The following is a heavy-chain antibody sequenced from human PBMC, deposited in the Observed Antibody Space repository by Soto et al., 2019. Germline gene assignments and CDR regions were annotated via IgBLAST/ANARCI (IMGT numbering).Heavy chain of an antibody. D-gene: IGHD4-17*01. CDR2: ISWNSGNI. J-gene: IGHJ4*02. CDR3: AIFRTVTTPFDY. Sequence: EVQLVESGGDLVQPGRSLRLSCAASGFTFNDYAMHWVRQPPGKGLEWVSGISWNSGNIGYADSVKGRFTISRDNAKNSLYLQMNSLRAEDTALYYCAIFRTVTTPFDYWGQGTLVTVSS. V-gene: IGHV3-9*01. CDR1: GFTFNDYA.